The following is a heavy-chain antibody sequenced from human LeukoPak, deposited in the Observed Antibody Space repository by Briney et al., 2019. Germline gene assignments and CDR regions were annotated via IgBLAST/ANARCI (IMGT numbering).Heavy chain of an antibody. CDR3: ARRELLGYSYGLRTFNI. CDR2: IYSGGST. CDR1: GFTVSSNY. D-gene: IGHD5-18*01. V-gene: IGHV3-53*01. J-gene: IGHJ3*02. Sequence: GGSLRLSCAASGFTVSSNYMSWVRQAPGKGLEWVSVIYSGGSTYYADSVKGRFTISRDNSKNTLYLQMNSLRAEDTAVYYCARRELLGYSYGLRTFNIWGQGTTVTVSS.